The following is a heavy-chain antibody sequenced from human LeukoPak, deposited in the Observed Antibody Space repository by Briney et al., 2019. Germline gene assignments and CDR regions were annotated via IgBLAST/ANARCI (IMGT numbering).Heavy chain of an antibody. D-gene: IGHD1-1*01. CDR1: GGSFSSSSYY. Sequence: SETLSLTCVVYGGSFSSSSYYWGWIRQPPGKGLEWIGSIYYSGSTYYNPPLKSRVTISVDTSKNQFSLKLSSVTAADTAVYYCARHTRHRRAFDIWGQGTMVTVSS. V-gene: IGHV4-39*01. CDR3: ARHTRHRRAFDI. CDR2: IYYSGST. J-gene: IGHJ3*02.